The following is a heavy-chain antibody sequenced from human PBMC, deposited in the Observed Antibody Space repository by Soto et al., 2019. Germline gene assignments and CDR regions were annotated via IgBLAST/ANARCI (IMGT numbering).Heavy chain of an antibody. V-gene: IGHV3-30-3*01. J-gene: IGHJ4*02. Sequence: PXGSLRLSCAASGFTFSSYAMHWVRQAPGKGLEWVAVISYDGSNKYYADSVKGRFTISRDNSKNTLYPQMNSLRAEDTAVYYYARYRTHYDSSGYYYHYWGQGTLVTVSS. CDR1: GFTFSSYA. CDR3: ARYRTHYDSSGYYYHY. D-gene: IGHD3-22*01. CDR2: ISYDGSNK.